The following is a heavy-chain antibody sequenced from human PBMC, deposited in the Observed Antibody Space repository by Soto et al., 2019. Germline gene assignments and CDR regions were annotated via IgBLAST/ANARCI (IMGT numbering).Heavy chain of an antibody. CDR1: GFTFSDHY. D-gene: IGHD3-22*01. CDR3: SREPRLMDV. V-gene: IGHV3-11*01. Sequence: QVHLVESGGGLVKPGGSLRVSCAASGFTFSDHYGTWIRQAPGKGLESVAYISGSGNSVNYAVSVKGRFTISRDNAKNSLYLQMNSMRADDTAVYYCSREPRLMDVWGQGTTVTVSS. CDR2: ISGSGNSV. J-gene: IGHJ6*02.